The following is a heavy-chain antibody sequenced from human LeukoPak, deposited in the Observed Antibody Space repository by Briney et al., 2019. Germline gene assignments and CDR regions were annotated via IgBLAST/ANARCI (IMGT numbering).Heavy chain of an antibody. CDR1: GYTFTGYY. CDR2: INPNSGGT. CDR3: ARDRPQYYYDSSGYYYRYYFDY. Sequence: ASVKVSCKASGYTFTGYYMHWVRQAPGQGLEWMGWINPNSGGTNYAQKFQGWVTMTRDTSISTAYMELSRLRSDDTAVYYCARDRPQYYYDSSGYYYRYYFDYWGQGTLVTVSS. D-gene: IGHD3-22*01. J-gene: IGHJ4*02. V-gene: IGHV1-2*04.